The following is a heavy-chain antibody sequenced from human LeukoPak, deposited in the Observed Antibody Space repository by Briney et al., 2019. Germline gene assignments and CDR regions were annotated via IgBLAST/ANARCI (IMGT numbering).Heavy chain of an antibody. V-gene: IGHV3-11*04. Sequence: PGGSLRLSCAASGFTFIDYYMTWIRQAPGKGLEWASYISSRGSTTYHADSVKGRFTISRDNAKNSLYLQMNSLRVEDTAVYYCARVIPPGRAAAGSFDYWGQGMLVTVSS. CDR2: ISSRGSTT. J-gene: IGHJ4*02. D-gene: IGHD6-13*01. CDR3: ARVIPPGRAAAGSFDY. CDR1: GFTFIDYY.